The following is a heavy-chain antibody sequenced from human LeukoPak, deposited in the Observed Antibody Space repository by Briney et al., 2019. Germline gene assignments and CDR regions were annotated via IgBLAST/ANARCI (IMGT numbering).Heavy chain of an antibody. Sequence: SETLSLTCAVYGGSFSGYYWSWIRQLAGKGLEWIGRIFSSGSTNYNPSLKSRVTMSVDTSKNQFSLKLNSVTAADTAVYYCARTGSYWEAYFDFWGQGTLVTVSS. CDR2: IFSSGST. D-gene: IGHD1-26*01. V-gene: IGHV4-59*10. J-gene: IGHJ4*02. CDR1: GGSFSGYY. CDR3: ARTGSYWEAYFDF.